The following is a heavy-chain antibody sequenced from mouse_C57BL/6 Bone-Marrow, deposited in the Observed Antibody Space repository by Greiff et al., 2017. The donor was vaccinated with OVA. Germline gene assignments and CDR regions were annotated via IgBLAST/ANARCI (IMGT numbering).Heavy chain of an antibody. Sequence: QVQLQQSGAELARPGASVKMSCKASGYTFPSYTMHWVNQRPGQGLEWIGYINPSSGYTKYNQKFKDKATLPADKSSSTAYMQLSSLTSEDSAVYYCARLAPYWGQGTLVTVSA. CDR1: GYTFPSYT. CDR2: INPSSGYT. V-gene: IGHV1-4*01. CDR3: ARLAPY. J-gene: IGHJ3*01.